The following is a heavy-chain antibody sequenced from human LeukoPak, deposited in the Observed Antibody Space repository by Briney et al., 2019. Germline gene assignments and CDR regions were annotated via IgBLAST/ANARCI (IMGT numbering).Heavy chain of an antibody. J-gene: IGHJ1*01. CDR1: GGSISSYY. D-gene: IGHD4/OR15-4a*01. CDR3: ARDLTDYGGPAYFQY. Sequence: VKPSETLSLTCTVSGGSISSYYWSWIRQPAGKGLEWIGRIYTSGSTNYNPSLKSRVTMSVDTSKNQFSLKLSCVTAADTAVYYCARDLTDYGGPAYFQYWGQGTLVTVFS. V-gene: IGHV4-4*07. CDR2: IYTSGST.